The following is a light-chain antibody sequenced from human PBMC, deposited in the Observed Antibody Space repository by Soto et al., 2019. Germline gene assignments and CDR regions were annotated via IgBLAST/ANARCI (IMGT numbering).Light chain of an antibody. J-gene: IGLJ1*01. Sequence: VLTQPRSVSGSPGQSVIISCTGTSNDVGAYDYVSWYQQHPGKAPRLVIYDVSKRPSGVPARFSGSKSGNTASLTISGLQAEDEADYFCCSYAVRDTFFVFGTGTKVTVL. CDR1: SNDVGAYDY. CDR2: DVS. CDR3: CSYAVRDTFFV. V-gene: IGLV2-11*01.